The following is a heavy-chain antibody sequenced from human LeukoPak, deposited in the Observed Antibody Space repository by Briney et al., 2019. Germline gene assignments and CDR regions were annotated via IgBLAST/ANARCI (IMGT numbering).Heavy chain of an antibody. V-gene: IGHV3-30*02. J-gene: IGHJ4*02. Sequence: GGSLRLSCGASGFTFSNYGMLWVRQAPGKGLDWVAFIRYDGNHKLYADSVKGRFTISRDNSKNTLYLHINSLRAEDTAVYYCVKDNPLDYWGQGTLVIVSS. D-gene: IGHD1-14*01. CDR1: GFTFSNYG. CDR3: VKDNPLDY. CDR2: IRYDGNHK.